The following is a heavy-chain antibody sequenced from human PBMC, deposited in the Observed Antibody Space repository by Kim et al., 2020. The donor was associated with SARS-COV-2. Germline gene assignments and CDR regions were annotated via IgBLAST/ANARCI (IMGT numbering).Heavy chain of an antibody. CDR3: ARHKSGSNCVSFFDY. CDR2: ILYDGST. CDR1: GGSISSTGYF. Sequence: SETLSLTCTVSGGSISSTGYFWGWIRQPPGKGLEWIGSILYDGSTCYNPSLKSRVTISVDTPKSQFSLTLTSVTAADTDVYYCARHKSGSNCVSFFDYWGQGILVTVSS. D-gene: IGHD3-10*01. J-gene: IGHJ4*02. V-gene: IGHV4-39*01.